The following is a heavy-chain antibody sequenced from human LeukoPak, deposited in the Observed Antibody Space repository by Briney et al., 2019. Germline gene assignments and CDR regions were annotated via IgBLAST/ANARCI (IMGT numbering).Heavy chain of an antibody. D-gene: IGHD3-22*01. J-gene: IGHJ3*02. V-gene: IGHV1-2*02. CDR3: ARDYYDSSGFGAFDI. CDR1: VYTFTAYY. CDR2: INPNSGGT. Sequence: GASVKVSCKASVYTFTAYYMHWVRQAPGQGLEWMGWINPNSGGTNYAQKFQGRVTMTRDTSISTAYMELSRLRSDDTAVYYCARDYYDSSGFGAFDIWGQGTMVTVSS.